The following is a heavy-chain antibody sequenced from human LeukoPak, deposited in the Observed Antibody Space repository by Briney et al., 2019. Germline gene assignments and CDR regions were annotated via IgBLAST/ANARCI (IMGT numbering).Heavy chain of an antibody. CDR2: ISSSSSTI. D-gene: IGHD5-12*01. CDR3: ARDGVDIVATDPYYDY. CDR1: GFTFSSYS. Sequence: GGSLRLSCAASGFTFSSYSMTWVRQAPGKGLEWVSYISSSSSTIYYADSVKGRFTISRDNAKNSLYLQMNSLRAEDTAVYYCARDGVDIVATDPYYDYWGQGTLVTVPS. J-gene: IGHJ4*02. V-gene: IGHV3-48*04.